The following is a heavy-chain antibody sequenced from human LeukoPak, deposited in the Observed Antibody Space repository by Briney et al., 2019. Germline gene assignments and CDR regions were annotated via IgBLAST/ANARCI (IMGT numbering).Heavy chain of an antibody. D-gene: IGHD6-19*01. Sequence: PSETLSLTXTVSGGSISSSSYYWGRIRQPPGKGLEWIGSIYYSGSTYYNPSLKSRVTISVDTSKNQFSLKLSSVTAADTAVYYCARPAHSSGWYVVDYWGQGTLVTVSS. V-gene: IGHV4-39*01. CDR2: IYYSGST. J-gene: IGHJ4*02. CDR3: ARPAHSSGWYVVDY. CDR1: GGSISSSSYY.